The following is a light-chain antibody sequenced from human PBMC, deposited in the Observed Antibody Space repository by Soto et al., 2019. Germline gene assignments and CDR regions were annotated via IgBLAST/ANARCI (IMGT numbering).Light chain of an antibody. CDR3: PQSYRPPPLT. CDR2: AAS. J-gene: IGKJ4*01. CDR1: QSISCY. Sequence: DIQMTQSPYSLSASVGDRVTITCRASQSISCYLNWYQQKPGKAPKLLIYAASSLQRGVPSRLSGSGSMTHLTLSIRGLLREDFSTYDCPQSYRPPPLTFGGGT. V-gene: IGKV1-39*01.